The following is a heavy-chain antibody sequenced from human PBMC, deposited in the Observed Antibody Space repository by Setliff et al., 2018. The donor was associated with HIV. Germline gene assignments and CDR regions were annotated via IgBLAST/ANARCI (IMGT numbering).Heavy chain of an antibody. CDR1: GGSFSGYY. Sequence: SETLSLTCAVYGGSFSGYYWNWIRQHPGKGLEWIAYIYYSGSTYYNPSLQSRVTISVDTSKNQFSLKVTSVTAADTAVYYCARALGIGSAYFQHWGLGTLVTVSS. CDR3: ARALGIGSAYFQH. V-gene: IGHV4-31*11. CDR2: IYYSGST. D-gene: IGHD6-19*01. J-gene: IGHJ1*01.